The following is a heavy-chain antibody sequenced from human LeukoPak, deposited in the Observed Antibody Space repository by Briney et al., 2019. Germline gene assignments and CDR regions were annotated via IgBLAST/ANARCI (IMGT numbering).Heavy chain of an antibody. V-gene: IGHV3-74*01. D-gene: IGHD5-18*01. Sequence: PGGSLRLSCAASGFTFSSYWMHWVRQAPGKRLVWVSRINSDGSSTVYADSVKGRFTISRDNAKNTLYLQMNSLRAEDTALYYCARVYGYTYGHNYFDYWGQGTLVTVSS. CDR1: GFTFSSYW. J-gene: IGHJ4*02. CDR3: ARVYGYTYGHNYFDY. CDR2: INSDGSST.